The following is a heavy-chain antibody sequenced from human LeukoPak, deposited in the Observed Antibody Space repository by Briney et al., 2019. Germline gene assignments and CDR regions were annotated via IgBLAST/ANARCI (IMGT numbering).Heavy chain of an antibody. V-gene: IGHV3-15*01. D-gene: IGHD3/OR15-3a*01. Sequence: PGGSLRLSCAASGFTFNDAWMSWVRQAPGKGLEWVGRIRSKTDGGTTDYAAPVKGRFIISRDDSRDTLYLQMNSLRIEDTAVYYCSTWTDLYDYWGQGTLVTVSS. CDR2: IRSKTDGGTT. CDR3: STWTDLYDY. CDR1: GFTFNDAW. J-gene: IGHJ4*02.